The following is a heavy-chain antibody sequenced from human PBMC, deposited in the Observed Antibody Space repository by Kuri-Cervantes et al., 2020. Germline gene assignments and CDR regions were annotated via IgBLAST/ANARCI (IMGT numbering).Heavy chain of an antibody. CDR2: ISYDGSNK. V-gene: IGHV3-30-3*01. D-gene: IGHD3-16*01. J-gene: IGHJ4*02. CDR1: GFTFSSYA. CDR3: AREMTFGEPPDY. Sequence: GGSLRLSCAASGFTFSSYAMHWVRQAPGKGLEWVAVISYDGSNKYYADSVKGRFTISRDNSKNTLYLQMNSLRAEDTAVYYCAREMTFGEPPDYWGQGTLVTVSS.